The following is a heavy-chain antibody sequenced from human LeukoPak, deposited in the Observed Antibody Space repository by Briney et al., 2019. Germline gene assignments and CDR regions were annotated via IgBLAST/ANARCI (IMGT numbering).Heavy chain of an antibody. J-gene: IGHJ6*02. Sequence: GGSLRLSCAASGFTVSSNYMSWVRQAPGKGLEWVSVIYSGGSTYYADSVKGRFTISRDNSKNTLYLQMNSLRAEDTAVYYCARGMIVGGYYGMDVWGQGTTVTVSS. CDR2: IYSGGST. V-gene: IGHV3-53*01. CDR3: ARGMIVGGYYGMDV. CDR1: GFTVSSNY. D-gene: IGHD3-22*01.